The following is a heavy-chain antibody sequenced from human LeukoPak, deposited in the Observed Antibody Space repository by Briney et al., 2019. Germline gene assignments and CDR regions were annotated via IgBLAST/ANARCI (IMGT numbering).Heavy chain of an antibody. J-gene: IGHJ2*01. CDR1: GYTFTGYY. CDR3: ARATYYYDSSGYSKDWYFDL. D-gene: IGHD3-22*01. Sequence: ASVKVSCKASGYTFTGYYMHWVRQAPGQGLEWMGRINPSSGGTNYAQKFQGRVTMTRDTSISTAYMELSRLRSDDTAVYYCARATYYYDSSGYSKDWYFDLWGRGTLVTVSS. CDR2: INPSSGGT. V-gene: IGHV1-2*06.